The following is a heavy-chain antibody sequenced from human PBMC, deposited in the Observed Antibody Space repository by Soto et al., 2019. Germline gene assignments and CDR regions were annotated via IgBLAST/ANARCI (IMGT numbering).Heavy chain of an antibody. CDR3: AREPRGGGKRYASSIDS. Sequence: VASVNVSCKASGYPFIYYPIHWVRQAPGQRLEWVGWINIGNGNTQYSQKFQGRVTITTDTSASTAYMELRSLTSEDTAAYYCAREPRGGGKRYASSIDS. D-gene: IGHD2-15*01. J-gene: IGHJ5*01. CDR1: GYPFIYYP. CDR2: INIGNGNT. V-gene: IGHV1-3*04.